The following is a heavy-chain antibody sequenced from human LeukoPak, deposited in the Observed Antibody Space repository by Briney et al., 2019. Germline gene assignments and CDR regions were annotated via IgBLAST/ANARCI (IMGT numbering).Heavy chain of an antibody. CDR2: IYYRGTT. V-gene: IGHV4-39*07. J-gene: IGHJ4*02. CDR1: YGSISDISYY. CDR3: ASAYYDILGGHFDY. D-gene: IGHD3-9*01. Sequence: SETLSLTCTVSYGSISDISYYWGWIRQPPGKGLEWIGSIYYRGTTYYNSSLKSRVTIYVDTSKNQFSLKLTSVTAADTAVYYCASAYYDILGGHFDYWGQGTLVTVSS.